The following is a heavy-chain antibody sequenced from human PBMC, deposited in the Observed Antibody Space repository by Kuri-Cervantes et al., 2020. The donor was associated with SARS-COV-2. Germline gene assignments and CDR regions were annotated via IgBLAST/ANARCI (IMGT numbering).Heavy chain of an antibody. CDR1: GFPFSSYA. D-gene: IGHD1-26*01. V-gene: IGHV3-23*01. CDR3: ARAASGSYYGAFDI. Sequence: GGSLRLSCAASGFPFSSYAMSWVRQAPGKGLEWVSSIETSDGYTYYADSVRDRFTISRDNSKNTLYLQMNSLRAEDTAVYYCARAASGSYYGAFDIWGQGTMVTVSS. CDR2: IETSDGYT. J-gene: IGHJ3*02.